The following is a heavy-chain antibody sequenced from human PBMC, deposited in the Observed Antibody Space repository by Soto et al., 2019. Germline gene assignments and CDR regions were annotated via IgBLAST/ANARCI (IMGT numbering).Heavy chain of an antibody. V-gene: IGHV3-30*18. Sequence: QVQLVESGGGVVQPGRSLRLSCAASGFTFSSYGIHWVRQAPGKGLEWVAVISYDGSKKYYADSVKGRFTISRDNSKKTLYLQMNSLRAEDTAVYYCANPSGYYFGLGSHDEASDMWGQGTGVTVFS. D-gene: IGHD3-10*01. CDR2: ISYDGSKK. J-gene: IGHJ3*02. CDR3: ANPSGYYFGLGSHDEASDM. CDR1: GFTFSSYG.